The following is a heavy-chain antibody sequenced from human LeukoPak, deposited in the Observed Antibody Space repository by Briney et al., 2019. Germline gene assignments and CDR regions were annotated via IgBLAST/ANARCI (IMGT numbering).Heavy chain of an antibody. D-gene: IGHD6-13*01. Sequence: PGGSLRLSCAASGFTFSSYTMNWVRQAPGKGLEGVSYISDSSSTIYYADSVKGRFTISRDNAKNSLYMQMNSLRAEDTAVYYCATGGDSSSWLGHRFDYWGQGTLVTVSS. J-gene: IGHJ4*02. CDR3: ATGGDSSSWLGHRFDY. CDR1: GFTFSSYT. CDR2: ISDSSSTI. V-gene: IGHV3-48*04.